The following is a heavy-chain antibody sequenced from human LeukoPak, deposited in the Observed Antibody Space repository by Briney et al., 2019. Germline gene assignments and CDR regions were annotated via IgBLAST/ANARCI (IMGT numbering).Heavy chain of an antibody. CDR1: GYTFTGYY. CDR2: INPNSGGT. J-gene: IGHJ5*02. D-gene: IGHD2-2*02. V-gene: IGHV1-2*02. Sequence: ASVKVSCKASGYTFTGYYMHWVRQAPGQGLERMGWINPNSGGTNYAQKFQGRVTMTRDTSISTAYMELSRLRSDDTAVYYCARDGGYCSSTSCYTWFDPWGQGTLVTVSS. CDR3: ARDGGYCSSTSCYTWFDP.